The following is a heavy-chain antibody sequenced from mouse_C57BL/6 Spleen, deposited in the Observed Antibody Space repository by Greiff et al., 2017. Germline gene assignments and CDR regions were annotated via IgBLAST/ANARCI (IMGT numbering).Heavy chain of an antibody. CDR3: ANFHFDY. CDR1: GYTFTDYY. V-gene: IGHV1-26*01. J-gene: IGHJ2*01. Sequence: VQLQQSGPELVKPGASVKISCKASGYTFTDYYMNWVKQSHGKSLEWIGDINPNNGGTSYNQKFKGKATLTVDKSSSTAYMELRSLTSEDSAVYYCANFHFDYWGQGTTLTVSS. CDR2: INPNNGGT.